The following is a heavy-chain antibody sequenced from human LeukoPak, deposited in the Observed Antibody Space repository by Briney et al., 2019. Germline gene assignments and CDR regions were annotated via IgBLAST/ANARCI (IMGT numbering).Heavy chain of an antibody. Sequence: SVKVSFKASGYTFTIYYMHWVRQAPGQGLEWMGIINPSGGSTSYAQKFQGRVTMTRDTFTSTVYMELGSLRSEDTAVYYCASGIAARRWFDPWGQGTLVTVSS. CDR3: ASGIAARRWFDP. J-gene: IGHJ5*02. D-gene: IGHD6-6*01. CDR1: GYTFTIYY. V-gene: IGHV1-46*01. CDR2: INPSGGST.